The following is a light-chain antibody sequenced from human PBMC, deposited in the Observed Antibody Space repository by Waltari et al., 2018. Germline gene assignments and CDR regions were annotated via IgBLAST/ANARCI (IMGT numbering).Light chain of an antibody. CDR3: QQSYSTPPT. Sequence: DLQMTQSPSSLPASVGDRVTITCRASQSISSYLNWYQQKPGKAPKLLIYAASSLQSGVPSRFSGSGSGTDFTLTISSLQPEDFATYYCQQSYSTPPTFGGGTKVEIK. CDR2: AAS. CDR1: QSISSY. J-gene: IGKJ4*01. V-gene: IGKV1-39*01.